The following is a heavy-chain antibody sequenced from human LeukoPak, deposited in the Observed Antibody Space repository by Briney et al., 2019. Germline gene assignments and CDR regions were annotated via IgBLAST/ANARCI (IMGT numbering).Heavy chain of an antibody. D-gene: IGHD3-22*01. CDR3: AKGDSSGYYYVD. CDR2: ISYDGSNK. J-gene: IGHJ4*02. Sequence: GGSLRLSCAASGFTFSSYGMHWVRQAPGKGLEWVAVISYDGSNKYYADSVKGRFTISRDNSKNTLYLQMNSLRAEATAVYYCAKGDSSGYYYVDWGQGTLVTVSS. V-gene: IGHV3-30*18. CDR1: GFTFSSYG.